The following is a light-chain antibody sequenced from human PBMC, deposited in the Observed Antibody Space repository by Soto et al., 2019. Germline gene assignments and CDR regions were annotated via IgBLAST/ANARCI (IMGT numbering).Light chain of an antibody. Sequence: DIQMTQSPSTLSASVGDRVTVTCRASQSISSWLAWYQQKPGKAPKLLIYDASSLESGVPSRFSGSGSGTEFTLTISSLQPGDFATYYCQQYHSYSTFTFGPGTKVDIK. CDR3: QQYHSYSTFT. V-gene: IGKV1-5*01. CDR1: QSISSW. CDR2: DAS. J-gene: IGKJ3*01.